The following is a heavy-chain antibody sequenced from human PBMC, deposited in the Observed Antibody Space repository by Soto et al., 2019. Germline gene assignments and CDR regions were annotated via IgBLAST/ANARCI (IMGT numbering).Heavy chain of an antibody. D-gene: IGHD6-19*01. V-gene: IGHV3-30-3*01. J-gene: IGHJ4*02. CDR1: GFTFSSYA. CDR3: VRDTSLYSGGWHNQHPDF. CDR2: ISYDGSNK. Sequence: PGGSLRLSCAASGFTFSSYAMHWARQAPGKGLEWVAVISYDGSNKYYADSVKGRFTISRDNSKTLYLQMNSLRAEDTAVYYCVRDTSLYSGGWHNQHPDFWGQETL.